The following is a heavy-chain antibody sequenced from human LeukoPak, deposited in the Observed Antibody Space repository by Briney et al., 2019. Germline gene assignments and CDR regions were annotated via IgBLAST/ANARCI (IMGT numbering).Heavy chain of an antibody. D-gene: IGHD6-13*01. V-gene: IGHV3-66*01. CDR3: ATVSCSWLGYFQH. J-gene: IGHJ1*01. Sequence: GGSLRLSCAASGFTVSSNYMSWVRQAPGKGLEWVSVIYSGGRTYDADSVKGRFTISRDNSKNTLYLQMNSLRAEDTAVYYCATVSCSWLGYFQHWGQGTLVTVSS. CDR2: IYSGGRT. CDR1: GFTVSSNY.